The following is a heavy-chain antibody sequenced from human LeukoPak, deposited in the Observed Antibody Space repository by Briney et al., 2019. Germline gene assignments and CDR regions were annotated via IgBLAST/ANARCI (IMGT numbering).Heavy chain of an antibody. D-gene: IGHD3-22*01. V-gene: IGHV3-23*01. CDR3: AKDSVTYYYDSSGYFD. J-gene: IGHJ4*02. CDR2: ISGSGGST. CDR1: GFTFSSYA. Sequence: GGSLRLSCAASGFTFSSYAMSWVRQAPGKGLEWVSAISGSGGSTYCADSVKGRFTISRDNSKNTLYLQMNSLRAEDTAVYYCAKDSVTYYYDSSGYFDWGQGTLVTVSS.